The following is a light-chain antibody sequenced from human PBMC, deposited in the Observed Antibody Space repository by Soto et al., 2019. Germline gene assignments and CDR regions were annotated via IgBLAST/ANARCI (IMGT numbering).Light chain of an antibody. J-gene: IGKJ5*01. CDR1: QNISSY. CDR3: QQSYDTPIT. Sequence: DIQMAQSPSSLSASVGDRVTITCRASQNISSYLNWYQQKPGKAPKFLIYTASSLQSGVPSRFSGSGSGTDFTLTISSLQPEDFATYYCQQSYDTPITFGQGTRLEIK. CDR2: TAS. V-gene: IGKV1-39*01.